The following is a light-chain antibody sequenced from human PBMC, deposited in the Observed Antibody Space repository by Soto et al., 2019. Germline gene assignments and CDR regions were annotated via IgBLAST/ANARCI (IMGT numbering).Light chain of an antibody. CDR3: GTWDSSLSAGV. V-gene: IGLV1-51*01. CDR2: DNN. CDR1: SSNIGKNY. J-gene: IGLJ1*01. Sequence: QSALTQPPSVSAAPGQKVTMSCSGSSSNIGKNYVSWYQQLPGRAPKLLIYDNNKRPSGIPDRFSGSKSGTSATLGITGLQTGDEADYYCGTWDSSLSAGVFGTGTKLTVL.